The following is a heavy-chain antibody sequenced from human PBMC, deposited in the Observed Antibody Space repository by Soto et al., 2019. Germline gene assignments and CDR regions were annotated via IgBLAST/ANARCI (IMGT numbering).Heavy chain of an antibody. CDR3: ARERSCSWVYYYYGMDV. J-gene: IGHJ6*02. Sequence: QITLKAAGPTLVKPTQNLTLTCTFSGFSLSSSVVGVGWSRQPPGQALAWLSLIYWYDDKRYSPSLKSRLTITKDTSKYHVVLTMTNLDPVDTATYYCARERSCSWVYYYYGMDVWGQWTTCTVYS. CDR2: IYWYDDK. CDR1: GFSLSSSVVG. V-gene: IGHV2-5*01. D-gene: IGHD6-13*01.